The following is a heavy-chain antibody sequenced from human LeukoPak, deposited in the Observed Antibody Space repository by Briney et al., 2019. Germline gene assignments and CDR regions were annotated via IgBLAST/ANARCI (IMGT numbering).Heavy chain of an antibody. V-gene: IGHV3-30*01. CDR2: ISYDGGNK. CDR3: AREGAEQAFDI. D-gene: IGHD1-26*01. Sequence: PGGSLRLSCAASGVTFSNFAIHWVRQAPGKGLYWVALISYDGGNKYYADSVKGRFTISRDNSRDTLYLQLNSLRAEDTAVYYCAREGAEQAFDIWGQGTMVTVSS. CDR1: GVTFSNFA. J-gene: IGHJ3*02.